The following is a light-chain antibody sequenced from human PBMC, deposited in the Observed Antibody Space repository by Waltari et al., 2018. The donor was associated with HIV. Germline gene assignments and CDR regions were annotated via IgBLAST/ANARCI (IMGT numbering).Light chain of an antibody. CDR1: SSHVGRDN. CDR2: NDY. Sequence: QSALTQPPSTSGTPGPRVTMSCSGSSSHVGRDNVYWYQQIPGTAPKLLIYNDYQRPSGVPDRFSGSKSGTSASLAISGLRSEDEADYYCAAWDNILSGYVFGTGTKVTVL. V-gene: IGLV1-47*01. CDR3: AAWDNILSGYV. J-gene: IGLJ1*01.